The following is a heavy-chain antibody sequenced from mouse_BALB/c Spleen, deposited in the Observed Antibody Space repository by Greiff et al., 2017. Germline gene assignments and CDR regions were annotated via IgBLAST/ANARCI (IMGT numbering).Heavy chain of an antibody. Sequence: EVKLVESGPELVKPGASVKMSCKASGYTFTSYVMHWVKQKPGQGLEWIGYINPYNDGTKYNEKFKGKATLTSDKSSSTAYMELSSLTSEDSAVYYCARSPGYGKWDAMDYWGQGTSVTVSS. D-gene: IGHD1-1*01. CDR1: GYTFTSYV. J-gene: IGHJ4*01. V-gene: IGHV1-14*01. CDR3: ARSPGYGKWDAMDY. CDR2: INPYNDGT.